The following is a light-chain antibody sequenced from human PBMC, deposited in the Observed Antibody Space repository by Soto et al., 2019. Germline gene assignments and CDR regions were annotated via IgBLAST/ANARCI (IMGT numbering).Light chain of an antibody. CDR2: SNN. V-gene: IGLV1-44*01. CDR3: AAWDDSLNGPRV. Sequence: QSVLTQPPSASGTPGQRVTISCSGSSSNIGSSTVNRYQQLPGTTPKHLIYSNNQRPSGVPARLSGSKSGASASLAISGLQSEDEDDYYCAAWDDSLNGPRVFGGGTKLTVL. CDR1: SSNIGSST. J-gene: IGLJ2*01.